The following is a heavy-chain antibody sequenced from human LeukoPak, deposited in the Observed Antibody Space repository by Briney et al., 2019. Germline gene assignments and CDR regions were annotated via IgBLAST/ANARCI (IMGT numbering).Heavy chain of an antibody. D-gene: IGHD3-22*01. CDR3: ARHYYDSSRYYYY. CDR2: IYPDDFDT. V-gene: IGHV5-51*01. CDR1: GYSFTSYW. Sequence: GESLKISCKGSGYSFTSYWIGWVRQMPGKGLEWMGIIYPDDFDTRYSPYFQGQVTISADKSISTAYLQWSSLKASDTAIYYCARHYYDSSRYYYYWGQGTLVTVSS. J-gene: IGHJ4*02.